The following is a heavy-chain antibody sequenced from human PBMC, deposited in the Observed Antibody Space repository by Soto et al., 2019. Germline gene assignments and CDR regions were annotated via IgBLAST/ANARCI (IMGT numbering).Heavy chain of an antibody. Sequence: HPGGSLRLSCAASGFTFSDYWMHWVRQAPGKGLEWVSVISGSGDSTYYADSVKGRFTISRDNSKNTLYLQMNSLRAEDTALYYCAKDPVPGTFLGLNKHWGQGTLVTVSS. CDR3: AKDPVPGTFLGLNKH. V-gene: IGHV3-23*01. CDR2: ISGSGDST. J-gene: IGHJ4*02. D-gene: IGHD6-19*01. CDR1: GFTFSDYW.